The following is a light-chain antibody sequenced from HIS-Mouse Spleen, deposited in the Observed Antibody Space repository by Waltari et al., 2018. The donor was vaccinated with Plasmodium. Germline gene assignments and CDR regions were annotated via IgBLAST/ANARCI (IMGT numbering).Light chain of an antibody. Sequence: SYELTQPSSVSVSPGQTARITCAGDVLPLQYARWFQQKPGQAPVLVIYKDSERPSGIPERFSGSSSGTTVTLTISGAQVEDEADYYCYSAADNNLVFGGGTKLTVL. J-gene: IGLJ3*02. CDR3: YSAADNNLV. CDR1: VLPLQY. V-gene: IGLV3-27*01. CDR2: KDS.